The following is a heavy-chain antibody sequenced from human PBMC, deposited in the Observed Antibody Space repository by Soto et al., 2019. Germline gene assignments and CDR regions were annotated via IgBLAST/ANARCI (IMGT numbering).Heavy chain of an antibody. CDR1: GGSFSGHY. D-gene: IGHD3-22*01. CDR2: INHSGST. V-gene: IGHV4-34*01. Sequence: SETLSLTCAVYGGSFSGHYWSWIRQSPGKGLEWIGEINHSGSTDQNPSLKSRVTIAVDTSRNQFSLKLKSVTAADTAVYYCARGITMILVVQGDAPDKYYFDSWGQGTQVTVSS. J-gene: IGHJ4*02. CDR3: ARGITMILVVQGDAPDKYYFDS.